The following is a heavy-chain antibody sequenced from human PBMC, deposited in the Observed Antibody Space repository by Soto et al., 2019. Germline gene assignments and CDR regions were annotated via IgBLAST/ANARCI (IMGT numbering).Heavy chain of an antibody. D-gene: IGHD4-17*01. CDR3: ARALTTVTMVFYP. J-gene: IGHJ5*02. V-gene: IGHV4-39*01. CDR2: IYYSGST. CDR1: GGSISSSSYY. Sequence: SETLSLTCTVSGGSISSSSYYWGWIRQPPGKGLEWIGSIYYSGSTYYNPSLKSRVTISVDTSKNQFSLKLSSVTAADTAVYYCARALTTVTMVFYPWGQGTLVTVSS.